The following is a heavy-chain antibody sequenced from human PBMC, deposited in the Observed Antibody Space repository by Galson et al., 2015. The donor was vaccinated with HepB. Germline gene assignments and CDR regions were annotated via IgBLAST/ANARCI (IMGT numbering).Heavy chain of an antibody. CDR2: FDPEDGRT. CDR3: STVFCRGVSCYLVDLFDY. Sequence: SVKVSCKVSGYTLSEISVHWVRQAPGKGFEWIGGFDPEDGRTISARKLQGRVSVTEDTSTDTVYLELSRLRSEDTAIYYCSTVFCRGVSCYLVDLFDYWGQGTLVTVSS. CDR1: GYTLSEIS. D-gene: IGHD3-22*01. J-gene: IGHJ4*02. V-gene: IGHV1-24*01.